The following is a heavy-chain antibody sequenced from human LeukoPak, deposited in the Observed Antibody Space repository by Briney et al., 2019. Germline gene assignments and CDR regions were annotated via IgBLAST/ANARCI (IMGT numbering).Heavy chain of an antibody. V-gene: IGHV1-69*04. J-gene: IGHJ1*01. Sequence: GASVKVSCKASGGTFSSYAVSWVRQAPGQGLEWMGRIIPILGIANYAQKFQGRVTITADKSTSTAYMELSSLRSEDTAVYYCAVAKAGLEYFQHWGQGTLVTVSS. CDR3: AVAKAGLEYFQH. CDR2: IIPILGIA. D-gene: IGHD6-19*01. CDR1: GGTFSSYA.